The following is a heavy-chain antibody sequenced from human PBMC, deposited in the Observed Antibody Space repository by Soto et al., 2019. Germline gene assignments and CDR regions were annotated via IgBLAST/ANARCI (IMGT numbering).Heavy chain of an antibody. V-gene: IGHV1-18*01. CDR3: ARMGGCSTATCPSYFDH. CDR2: VSAYNGYT. Sequence: GASVKVSCKASGYTFTSYGISWVRQAPGQGLEWMGWVSAYNGYTNYAQSYQGRVTMTTDTSTSTAYMELRSLRSDDTAVYYCARMGGCSTATCPSYFDHWGQGTPVTVSS. D-gene: IGHD2-2*01. CDR1: GYTFTSYG. J-gene: IGHJ4*02.